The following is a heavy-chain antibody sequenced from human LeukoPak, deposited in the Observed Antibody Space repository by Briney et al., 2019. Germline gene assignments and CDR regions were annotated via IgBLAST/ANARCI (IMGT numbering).Heavy chain of an antibody. Sequence: ASVKVSCKASGYTFTSYGFSWVRQAPGQGLEWMGWISAYNGNTNYAQKLQGRVTMTTDTSTSTAYMELTSLRSDDTAVYYCARDLFYSVSGTYYNVGRVFNYWGQGTLVTVSS. V-gene: IGHV1-18*01. J-gene: IGHJ4*02. CDR1: GYTFTSYG. D-gene: IGHD3-10*01. CDR3: ARDLFYSVSGTYYNVGRVFNY. CDR2: ISAYNGNT.